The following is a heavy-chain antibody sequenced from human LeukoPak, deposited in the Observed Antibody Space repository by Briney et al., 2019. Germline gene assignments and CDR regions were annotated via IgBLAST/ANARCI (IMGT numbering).Heavy chain of an antibody. D-gene: IGHD6-19*01. CDR3: VKNDGWFHLAQ. Sequence: GGSLRLSCAASGFYFRDHWMDWVRQAPGKGLEWVGHIKTDGSETYYLDSLKGRISISRDNTNNALYLQMNSLRVADTAVYYCVKNDGWFHLAQWGQGTLVTVSS. CDR2: IKTDGSET. J-gene: IGHJ4*02. CDR1: GFYFRDHW. V-gene: IGHV3-7*03.